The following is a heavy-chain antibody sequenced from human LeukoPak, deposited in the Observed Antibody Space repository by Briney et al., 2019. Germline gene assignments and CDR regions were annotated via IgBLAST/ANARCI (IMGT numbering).Heavy chain of an antibody. CDR1: GFAFSSYW. D-gene: IGHD4-11*01. CDR3: ANQAYSQFDY. V-gene: IGHV3-7*01. Sequence: QPGGSLRLSCVASGFAFSSYWMSWVRQAPGKGLELVANISPDGSAEDYVDSVRGRFAISRDNAKRSLYLQMNSLSPEDTAVCYCANQAYSQFDYWGQGTLVSVSS. CDR2: ISPDGSAE. J-gene: IGHJ4*02.